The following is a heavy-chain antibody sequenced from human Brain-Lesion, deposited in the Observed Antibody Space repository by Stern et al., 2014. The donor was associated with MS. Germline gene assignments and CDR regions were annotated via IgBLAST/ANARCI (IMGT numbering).Heavy chain of an antibody. D-gene: IGHD2-2*01. CDR2: IFNSGST. CDR3: ARGRVVPGFQYYATDV. V-gene: IGHV4-61*02. Sequence: QVQLVQSGPGLVKPSQTLSLSCTVSGGSISSGGYYWSWIRQPAGKGLEWIGRIFNSGSTSYNPSLKSLVTISIHTHKNQVPPRLTPMTAADTAVYYCARGRVVPGFQYYATDVWGQGTTVIVSS. CDR1: GGSISSGGYY. J-gene: IGHJ6*02.